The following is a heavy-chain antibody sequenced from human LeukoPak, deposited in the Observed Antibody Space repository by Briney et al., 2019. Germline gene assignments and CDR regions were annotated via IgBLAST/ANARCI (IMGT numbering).Heavy chain of an antibody. CDR2: ISVHNGNT. D-gene: IGHD4-17*01. Sequence: ASVKVSCKASGYTFSSYGITCVRQAPGQGLEWMVWISVHNGNTDYAQEFQGGLTMTTDTSTSTAYMEVRSLRSGDTAVYYCATRKSTVTTEFDNWGQGTLVIVSS. CDR3: ATRKSTVTTEFDN. J-gene: IGHJ4*02. CDR1: GYTFSSYG. V-gene: IGHV1-18*01.